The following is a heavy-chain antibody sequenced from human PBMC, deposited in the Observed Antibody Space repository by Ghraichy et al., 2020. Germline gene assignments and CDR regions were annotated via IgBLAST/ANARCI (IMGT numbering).Heavy chain of an antibody. CDR3: ARRLIGFDF. V-gene: IGHV4-39*01. J-gene: IGHJ4*02. Sequence: SQTLSLTCTVSGGSISSRTYYWGWIRQPPGKGLEWIADVYYDGTTYDNPSLNSRITMSVDTSKNPFTLKVASVTASDTAVYYCARRLIGFDFWGQGTPVTVCS. CDR2: VYYDGTT. CDR1: GGSISSRTYY.